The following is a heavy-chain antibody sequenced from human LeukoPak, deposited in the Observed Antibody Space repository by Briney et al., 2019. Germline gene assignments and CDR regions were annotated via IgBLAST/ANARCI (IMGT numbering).Heavy chain of an antibody. CDR2: INTNTGGT. J-gene: IGHJ5*02. CDR1: GYSFTDYH. D-gene: IGHD6-19*01. CDR3: ARDRPGYSSWFDP. V-gene: IGHV1-2*02. Sequence: ASVKVSCKASGYSFTDYHMHWVRQAPGQGLEWMGWINTNTGGTNYAQPFQGRVTLNRDTSITTAYMEMSSLRSDDTAVYYCARDRPGYSSWFDPWGQGTLVTVSS.